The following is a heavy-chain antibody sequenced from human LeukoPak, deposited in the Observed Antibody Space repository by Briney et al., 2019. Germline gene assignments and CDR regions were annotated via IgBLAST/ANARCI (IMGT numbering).Heavy chain of an antibody. Sequence: SETLSLTCAVYGGSFSGYSWSWIRQPPGKGLEWIGYIYHSGSTYYNPSLKSRVTISVDRSKNQFSLKLSSVTAADTAVYYCATIRAYCSGGSCYLDAFDIWGQGTMVTVSS. CDR1: GGSFSGYS. D-gene: IGHD2-15*01. CDR3: ATIRAYCSGGSCYLDAFDI. V-gene: IGHV4-30-2*01. CDR2: IYHSGST. J-gene: IGHJ3*02.